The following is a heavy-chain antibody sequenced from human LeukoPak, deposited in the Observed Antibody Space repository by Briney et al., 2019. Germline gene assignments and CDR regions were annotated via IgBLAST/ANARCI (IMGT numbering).Heavy chain of an antibody. J-gene: IGHJ4*02. Sequence: ASVKVSCKASGGTFSSYAISWVRQAPGQGLEWMGRIIPIFGIANYAQKFQGRVTITADKSTSTAHMELSSLRSEDTALYYRARDPARGSYRGSIHYWGQGTLVTASS. CDR1: GGTFSSYA. D-gene: IGHD1-26*01. CDR2: IIPIFGIA. CDR3: ARDPARGSYRGSIHY. V-gene: IGHV1-69*04.